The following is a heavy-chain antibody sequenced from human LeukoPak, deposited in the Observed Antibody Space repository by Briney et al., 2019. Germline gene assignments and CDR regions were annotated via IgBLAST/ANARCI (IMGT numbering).Heavy chain of an antibody. Sequence: GGSLRLSCAASGFTFSSYGMHWVRQAPGKGLEWVAVISYDGSNKYYVDSVKGRFTISRDNAKNSLYLQMNSLRAEDTAVYYCARGESGYCSGGSCYLPRYYYYYMDVWGKGTTVTISS. CDR1: GFTFSSYG. D-gene: IGHD2-15*01. V-gene: IGHV3-30*03. CDR2: ISYDGSNK. J-gene: IGHJ6*03. CDR3: ARGESGYCSGGSCYLPRYYYYYMDV.